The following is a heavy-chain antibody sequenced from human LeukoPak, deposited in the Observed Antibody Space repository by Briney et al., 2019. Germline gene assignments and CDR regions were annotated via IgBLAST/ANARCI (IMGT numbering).Heavy chain of an antibody. V-gene: IGHV4-34*01. Sequence: SETLSPTCAVYGGSFSGYYWSWIRQPPGKGLEWIGEINHSGSTNYNPSLKSRVTISVDTSKNQFSLKLSSVTAADTAVYYCARARIQLERRSRAKNWFDPWGQGTLVTVSS. CDR3: ARARIQLERRSRAKNWFDP. D-gene: IGHD1-1*01. CDR1: GGSFSGYY. J-gene: IGHJ5*02. CDR2: INHSGST.